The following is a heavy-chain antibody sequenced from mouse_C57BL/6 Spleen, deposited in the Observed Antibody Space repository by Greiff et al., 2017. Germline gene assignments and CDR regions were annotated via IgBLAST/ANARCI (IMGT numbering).Heavy chain of an antibody. CDR1: GFTFSDYG. CDR3: ARPDGYYAMDY. V-gene: IGHV5-15*01. D-gene: IGHD2-3*01. J-gene: IGHJ4*01. CDR2: ISNLAYSI. Sequence: EVKLMESGGGLVQPGGSLKLSCAASGFTFSDYGMAWVRQAPRKGPEWVAFISNLAYSIYYADTVKGRFTISRENAKNTLYLEMSSLRSEDTAMYYCARPDGYYAMDYWGQGTSVTVSS.